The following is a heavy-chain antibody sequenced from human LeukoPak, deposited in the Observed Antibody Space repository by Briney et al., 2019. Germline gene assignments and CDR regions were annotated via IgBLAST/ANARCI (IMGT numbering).Heavy chain of an antibody. Sequence: ASVKVSCKASGYTFTGYYMHSVRQAPGQGLEWMGWINPNSGGTNYAQKFQGRVTMTRDTSISTAYMELSRLRSDDTAVYYCARDSELYYDFWSGYPSPGYFDYWGQGTLVTVSS. J-gene: IGHJ4*02. CDR1: GYTFTGYY. D-gene: IGHD3-3*01. V-gene: IGHV1-2*02. CDR3: ARDSELYYDFWSGYPSPGYFDY. CDR2: INPNSGGT.